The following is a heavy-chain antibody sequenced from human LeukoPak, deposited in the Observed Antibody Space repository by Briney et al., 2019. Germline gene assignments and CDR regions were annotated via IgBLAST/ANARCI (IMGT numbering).Heavy chain of an antibody. V-gene: IGHV3-30*18. D-gene: IGHD3-3*01. CDR3: AKSPVAYNYDFWSGQSYYFDY. CDR1: GFTFSSYG. CDR2: ISYDGSNK. J-gene: IGHJ4*02. Sequence: GRSLRLSCAASGFTFSSYGTHWVRQAPGKGLEWVAVISYDGSNKYYADSVKGRFTISRDNSKNTLYLQMNSLRAEDTAVYYCAKSPVAYNYDFWSGQSYYFDYWGQGTLVTVSS.